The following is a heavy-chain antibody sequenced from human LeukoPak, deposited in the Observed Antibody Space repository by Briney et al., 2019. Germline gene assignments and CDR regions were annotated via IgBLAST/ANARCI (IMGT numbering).Heavy chain of an antibody. J-gene: IGHJ4*02. CDR1: GGSISSGGYY. D-gene: IGHD6-13*01. CDR2: IYYSGST. V-gene: IGHV4-31*03. CDR3: ARLGYSSSWPPNY. Sequence: PSETLSLTCTVSGGSISSGGYYWSWIRQHPGKGLEWIGYIYYSGSTYYNPSLKSRVTISVDTSKNQFSLKLSSVTAADTAVYYCARLGYSSSWPPNYWGQGTLVTVFS.